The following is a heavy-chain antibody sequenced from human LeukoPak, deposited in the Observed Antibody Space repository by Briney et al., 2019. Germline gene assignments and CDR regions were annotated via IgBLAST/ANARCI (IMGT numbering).Heavy chain of an antibody. D-gene: IGHD1-7*01. Sequence: SETLSLTCAVYGGSFSGYYWSWIRQPPGKGLEWIGEINHSGSTNYNPSLKSRVTISVDTSKNQFSLKLSSVTAADTAVYYYARGGYNWNYDAFDTWGQGTMVTVSS. V-gene: IGHV4-34*01. CDR3: ARGGYNWNYDAFDT. CDR2: INHSGST. J-gene: IGHJ3*02. CDR1: GGSFSGYY.